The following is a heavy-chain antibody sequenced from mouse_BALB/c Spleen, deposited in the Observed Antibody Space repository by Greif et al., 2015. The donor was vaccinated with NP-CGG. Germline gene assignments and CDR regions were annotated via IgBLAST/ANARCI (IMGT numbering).Heavy chain of an antibody. CDR3: ARYSSGYFDY. Sequence: VQLQQSGAELVKPGASVKLSCTASGFNIKDTYMHWVKQRPEQGLEWIGRIDPANGNTKYDPKFQGKATITGDTSSNTTYLQLSSLTAEDTAVYYCARYSSGYFDYWGQGTTLTGSS. V-gene: IGHV14-3*02. CDR1: GFNIKDTY. CDR2: IDPANGNT. J-gene: IGHJ2*01. D-gene: IGHD3-1*01.